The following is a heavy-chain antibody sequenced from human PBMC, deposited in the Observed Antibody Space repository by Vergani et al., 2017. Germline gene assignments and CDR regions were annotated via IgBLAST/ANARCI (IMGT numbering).Heavy chain of an antibody. D-gene: IGHD3-16*01. CDR1: GFTLSNYD. Sequence: QVQLVESGGGVVQRGGSLRLSCATSGFTLSNYDMQWIRQGPGKGLEFVAIIQFDGSNQYYADSVKGRFTLSRDFSKNTLYLQMNSRRTDDTATYYCAKHFRGWGIDYWGQGTQVIVSS. CDR3: AKHFRGWGIDY. J-gene: IGHJ4*02. V-gene: IGHV3-30*02. CDR2: IQFDGSNQ.